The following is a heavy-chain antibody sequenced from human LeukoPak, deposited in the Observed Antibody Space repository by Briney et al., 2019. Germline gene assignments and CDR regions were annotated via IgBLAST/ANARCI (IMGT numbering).Heavy chain of an antibody. V-gene: IGHV1-18*01. CDR1: GYTFISYG. CDR3: ARDGGVLLWFGELLYPHDAFDI. J-gene: IGHJ3*02. Sequence: GASVKVSCKASGYTFISYGISWVRQAPGQGLEWMGWISGYNGNTNYAQNLQGRVTMTTDTSTSTAYMELSSLRSEDTAVYYCARDGGVLLWFGELLYPHDAFDIWGQGTMVTVSS. D-gene: IGHD3-10*01. CDR2: ISGYNGNT.